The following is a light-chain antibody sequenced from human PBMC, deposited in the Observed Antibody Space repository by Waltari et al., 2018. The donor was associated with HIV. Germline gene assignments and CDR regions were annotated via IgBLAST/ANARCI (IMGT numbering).Light chain of an antibody. CDR3: QQYRSTPWT. CDR2: WGS. J-gene: IGKJ1*01. Sequence: DIVMTQSPDSLTVSLGERATINCKSNQSLLYNSNNENYLDWYQQRPGQSPKLLIYWGSTRQPGVPDRFSGSASETDFTLTITSLQAEDVGVYYCQQYRSTPWTFGQGTKVLI. V-gene: IGKV4-1*01. CDR1: QSLLYNSNNENY.